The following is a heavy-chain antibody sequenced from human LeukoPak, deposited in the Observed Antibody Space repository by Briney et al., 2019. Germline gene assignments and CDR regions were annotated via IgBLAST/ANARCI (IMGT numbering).Heavy chain of an antibody. CDR2: IWYDGSNK. V-gene: IGHV3-33*01. Sequence: GGSLRLSCAASGFTFSSYGMHWVRQAPGKGLEWVAVIWYDGSNKYYADSVKGRFTISRDNSKNTLYLQMNSLRAEDTAVYYCARDAAAGTLGYFDYWGQGTLVTVSS. CDR3: ARDAAAGTLGYFDY. CDR1: GFTFSSYG. D-gene: IGHD6-13*01. J-gene: IGHJ4*02.